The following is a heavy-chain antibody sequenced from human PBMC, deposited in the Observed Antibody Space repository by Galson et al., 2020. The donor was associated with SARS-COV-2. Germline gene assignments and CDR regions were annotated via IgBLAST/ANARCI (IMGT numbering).Heavy chain of an antibody. Sequence: ISCKGSGYSFTSYWIGWVRQMPGKGLEWMGIIYPGDSDTRYSPSFQGQVTISADKSISTAYLQWSSLKASDTAMYYCARRNYDFWSGYYTDGDYYYYYMDVWGKGTTVTVSS. V-gene: IGHV5-51*01. J-gene: IGHJ6*03. CDR3: ARRNYDFWSGYYTDGDYYYYYMDV. CDR2: IYPGDSDT. D-gene: IGHD3-3*01. CDR1: GYSFTSYW.